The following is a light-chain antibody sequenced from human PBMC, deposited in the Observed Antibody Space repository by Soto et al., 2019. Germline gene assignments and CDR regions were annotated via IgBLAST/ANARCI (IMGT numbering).Light chain of an antibody. CDR3: QQYGSSGT. J-gene: IGKJ1*01. CDR1: QSYINDY. V-gene: IGKV3-20*01. CDR2: GAS. Sequence: SVLTQSPGTLSLSPGERATLSCRASQSYINDYLAWYHQKPGQAPRLLIYGASNRATGIPDRFSGSGSGTDFTLTISRLEPEDFAVYYCQQYGSSGTFGQGTKVDIK.